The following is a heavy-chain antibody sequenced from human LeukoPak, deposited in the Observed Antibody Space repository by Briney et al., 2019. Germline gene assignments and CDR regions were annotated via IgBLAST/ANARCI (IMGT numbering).Heavy chain of an antibody. D-gene: IGHD3-16*02. CDR3: ARVFVWGSYRSHFDY. Sequence: PGGSLRLSCAASGFTLSSYWMSWVRQAPGKGLEWVANIKQDGSEKYYVDSVKGRFTISRDNAKNSLYLQMNSLRAEDTAVYYCARVFVWGSYRSHFDYWGQGTLVTVSS. CDR2: IKQDGSEK. J-gene: IGHJ4*02. V-gene: IGHV3-7*01. CDR1: GFTLSSYW.